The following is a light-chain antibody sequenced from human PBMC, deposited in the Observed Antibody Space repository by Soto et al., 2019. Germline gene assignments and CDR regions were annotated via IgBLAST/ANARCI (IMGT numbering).Light chain of an antibody. V-gene: IGLV2-14*01. J-gene: IGLJ2*01. CDR3: SSYTSKSSLI. Sequence: QSALTQPASVSGSPGQSITISCAGTMRDVGAFNLVSWYQQHPGRAPQLIIYEVRNRPSGISFRFSGSKSGNTASLTISGLQAEDEADYYCSSYTSKSSLIFGGGTKLTVL. CDR2: EVR. CDR1: MRDVGAFNL.